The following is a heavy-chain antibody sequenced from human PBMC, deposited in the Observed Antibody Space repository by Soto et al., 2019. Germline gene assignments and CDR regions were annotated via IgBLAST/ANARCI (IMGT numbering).Heavy chain of an antibody. J-gene: IGHJ6*02. CDR2: ISGSGDST. D-gene: IGHD6-13*01. CDR1: GFTFSSYA. CDR3: AKDRDGAAAGPTKFYGMDV. V-gene: IGHV3-23*01. Sequence: EVQLLESGGGLVQPGGSLRLSCAASGFTFSSYAMSWVRQAPGKGLKWVSVISGSGDSTYYADSVRGRFTISRDNSKNTLYLQTNSLRAEDAAVYYCAKDRDGAAAGPTKFYGMDVWGQGTTVTVSS.